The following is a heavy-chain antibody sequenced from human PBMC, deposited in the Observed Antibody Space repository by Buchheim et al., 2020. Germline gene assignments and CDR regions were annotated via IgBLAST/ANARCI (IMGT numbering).Heavy chain of an antibody. V-gene: IGHV3-7*01. J-gene: IGHJ4*02. D-gene: IGHD1-1*01. CDR3: ARLRGTWYPFEY. Sequence: EVQVVESGGGLVQPGGSLRLSCAASGFTFSSYWLGWVRQAPGKGLEWVASINQDGSENYYVDSMKGRCTISRDNAKNSLYLQMNSLRAEDTALYYCARLRGTWYPFEYWGQGTL. CDR1: GFTFSSYW. CDR2: INQDGSEN.